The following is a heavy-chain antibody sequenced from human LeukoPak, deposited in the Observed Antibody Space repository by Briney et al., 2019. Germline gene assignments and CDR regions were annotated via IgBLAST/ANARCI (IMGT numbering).Heavy chain of an antibody. CDR3: ARGDSSGWWDFDY. Sequence: SETLSLTCTVSGGSINNYYWNWIRQPAGKGLEWIGRIYTTGSTNYNPSLKSRVTMSVDTSKNQFSLKLSSVTAADTAVYFCARGDSSGWWDFDYWGQGTLVTVSS. CDR2: IYTTGST. CDR1: GGSINNYY. J-gene: IGHJ4*02. D-gene: IGHD6-19*01. V-gene: IGHV4-4*07.